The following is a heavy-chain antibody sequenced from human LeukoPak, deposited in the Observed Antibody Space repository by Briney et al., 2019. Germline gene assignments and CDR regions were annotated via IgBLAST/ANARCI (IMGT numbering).Heavy chain of an antibody. J-gene: IGHJ5*02. V-gene: IGHV3-66*01. CDR3: ARDWDPYYDILTGYSGIDP. D-gene: IGHD3-9*01. Sequence: GGSLRLSCAASGFTVSSNYMSWVRQAPGKGLEWVSVIYSGGSTYYADSVKGRFTISRDNSKNTLYLQMNSLRAEDTAVYYCARDWDPYYDILTGYSGIDPWGQGTLVTVSS. CDR1: GFTVSSNY. CDR2: IYSGGST.